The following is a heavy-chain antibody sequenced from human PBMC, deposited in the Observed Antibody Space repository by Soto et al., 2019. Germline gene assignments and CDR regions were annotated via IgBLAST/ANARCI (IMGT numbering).Heavy chain of an antibody. CDR3: ARSQGGSSSLDIYYYYYYGMDV. V-gene: IGHV1-69*01. Sequence: QVQLVQSGAEVQKPGSSVKVSCKAPGGTFSTYAISWVRQAPGQGLEWMGGVIPIFGTPKYAQKFQGRVTITAEESTSTGCMELRSLRSKDTAVYYCARSQGGSSSLDIYYYYYYGMDVWGQGTRVTVSS. D-gene: IGHD1-26*01. J-gene: IGHJ6*02. CDR1: GGTFSTYA. CDR2: VIPIFGTP.